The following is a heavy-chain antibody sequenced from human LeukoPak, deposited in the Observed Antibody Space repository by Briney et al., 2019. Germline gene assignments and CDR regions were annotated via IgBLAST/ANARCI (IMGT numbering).Heavy chain of an antibody. CDR3: AKGSGYYCYYGMDV. CDR2: ISGSGGST. J-gene: IGHJ6*02. D-gene: IGHD6-25*01. CDR1: GFTFSSYA. Sequence: GGSLRLSCAASGFTFSSYAMSWVRQAPGKGLEWVSAISGSGGSTYYADSVKGRFTISRDNSKNTLYLQMNSLRAEDTAVYYCAKGSGYYCYYGMDVWGQGTTVTVSS. V-gene: IGHV3-23*01.